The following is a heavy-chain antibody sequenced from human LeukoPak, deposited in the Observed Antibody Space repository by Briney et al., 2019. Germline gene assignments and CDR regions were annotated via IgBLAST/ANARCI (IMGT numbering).Heavy chain of an antibody. V-gene: IGHV1-69*04. D-gene: IGHD6-13*01. CDR3: ARGSGIAAAGTTDEDWFGP. CDR1: GGTFSSYA. Sequence: GASVKVSCKASGGTFSSYAISWVRQAPGQGLEWMGRIIPIFGIANYAQKFQGRVTITADKSTSTAYMELSSLRSEDTAVYYCARGSGIAAAGTTDEDWFGPWGQGTLVTVSS. J-gene: IGHJ5*02. CDR2: IIPIFGIA.